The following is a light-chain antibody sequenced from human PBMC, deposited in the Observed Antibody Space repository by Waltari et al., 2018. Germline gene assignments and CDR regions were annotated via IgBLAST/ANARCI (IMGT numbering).Light chain of an antibody. CDR1: SSNIGGNS. CDR2: ATN. J-gene: IGLJ3*02. CDR3: AAWDASLFGPWV. V-gene: IGLV1-44*01. Sequence: SVLTQPPSASGNPGQRVTISCSGISSNIGGNSVNWYQHLPGTAPKLLIYATNPRPSGVPDRFSASMSGTSASLAISGLQSEDEADYYCAAWDASLFGPWVFGGGTRLTVL.